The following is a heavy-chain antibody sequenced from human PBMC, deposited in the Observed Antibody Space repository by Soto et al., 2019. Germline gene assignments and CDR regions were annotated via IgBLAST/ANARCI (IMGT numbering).Heavy chain of an antibody. J-gene: IGHJ6*02. D-gene: IGHD6-13*01. V-gene: IGHV1-69*13. Sequence: ASVKVSCKASGGTFSSYAISWVRQAPGQGLEWMGGIIPIFGTANYAQKFQGRVTITADESTSTAYMELSSLRSEDTAAYYCARANSSSWYYYYYGMDVWGQGTTVTVSS. CDR3: ARANSSSWYYYYYGMDV. CDR2: IIPIFGTA. CDR1: GGTFSSYA.